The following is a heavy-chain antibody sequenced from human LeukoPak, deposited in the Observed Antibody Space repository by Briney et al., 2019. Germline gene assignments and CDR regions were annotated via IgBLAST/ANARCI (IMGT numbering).Heavy chain of an antibody. J-gene: IGHJ3*02. CDR1: GYTFTSYG. CDR2: ISACNGNT. Sequence: ASVKVSCKASGYTFTSYGISWVRQAPGQGLEWMGWISACNGNTNYAQKLQGRVTMTTDTSTSTAYMELRSLRSDDTAVYYCAKVGRYSYAHDAFDIWGQGTMVTVSS. D-gene: IGHD5-18*01. V-gene: IGHV1-18*01. CDR3: AKVGRYSYAHDAFDI.